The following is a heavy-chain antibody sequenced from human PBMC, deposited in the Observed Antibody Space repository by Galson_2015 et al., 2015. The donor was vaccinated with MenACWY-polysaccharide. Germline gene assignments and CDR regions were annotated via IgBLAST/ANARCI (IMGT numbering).Heavy chain of an antibody. CDR1: GGSVSSGVIHH. CDR3: ARGVYCSDDCYSGTDY. D-gene: IGHD2-21*02. J-gene: IGHJ4*02. CDR2: ILGSGYT. V-gene: IGHV4-31*01. Sequence: TLSLTCTVSGGSVSSGVIHHWTCIRQHPGKGLEWIGFILGSGYTYYNPSLRSQVSISRDTSKNQFSLSLSSVTGADTAVYYCARGVYCSDDCYSGTDYWGQGTLVTVSS.